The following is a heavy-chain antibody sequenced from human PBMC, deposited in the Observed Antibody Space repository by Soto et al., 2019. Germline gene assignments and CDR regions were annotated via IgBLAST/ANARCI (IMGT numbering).Heavy chain of an antibody. J-gene: IGHJ6*02. D-gene: IGHD6-19*01. V-gene: IGHV3-23*01. CDR1: GFTFSSYA. CDR2: ISGSGGST. Sequence: GGSLRLSCAASGFTFSSYAMSWVRQAPGKGLEWVSAISGSGGSTYYADSVKGRFTISRDNSKNTLYLQMNSLRAEDTAVYYCAKDLRPAGAGVIYYYYYGMDVGGQGTTVTVPS. CDR3: AKDLRPAGAGVIYYYYYGMDV.